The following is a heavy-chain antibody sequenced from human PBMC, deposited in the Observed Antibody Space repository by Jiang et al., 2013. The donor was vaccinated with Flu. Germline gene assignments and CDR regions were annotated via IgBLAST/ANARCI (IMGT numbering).Heavy chain of an antibody. D-gene: IGHD1-1*01. CDR3: ARNGGGPQSGLDV. J-gene: IGHJ6*02. CDR1: GDSIFRNYGA. V-gene: IGHV6-1*01. CDR2: TYYRSQWIH. Sequence: QTLSLTCAISGDSIFRNYGAWNWIRQSPSRGLEWLGRTYYRSQWIHDYAVSMKGRITVTADASTNQFSLQLTSVTPEDSAVYYCARNGGGPQSGLDVWGQGTTVTVSS.